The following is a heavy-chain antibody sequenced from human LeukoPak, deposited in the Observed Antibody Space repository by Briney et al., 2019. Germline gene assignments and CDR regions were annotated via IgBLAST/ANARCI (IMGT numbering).Heavy chain of an antibody. Sequence: GGTLRLSCAASGFAFSSNWMHWVRQTPGKGLVWVSRINSGGSGTSYAASVEGRFTISRDNVKNTLYLQMDSLRAEDTALYYCARSDSGQIDYWGQGTVVSVSS. CDR2: INSGGSGT. CDR1: GFAFSSNW. J-gene: IGHJ4*02. D-gene: IGHD5-12*01. V-gene: IGHV3-74*01. CDR3: ARSDSGQIDY.